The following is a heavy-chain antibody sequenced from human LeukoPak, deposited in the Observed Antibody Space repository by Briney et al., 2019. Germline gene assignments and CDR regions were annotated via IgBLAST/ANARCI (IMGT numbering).Heavy chain of an antibody. D-gene: IGHD2-15*01. CDR1: GYTFSIYS. Sequence: ASVKVSCKASGYTFSIYSISWVRQAPGLGLEWMGRIIPMSNTVDYAQRFQDRVTITADKSTGTAYMELSSLRSDDTAVYYCARGFCTSGHCYNDFDYWGQGILVTVAS. J-gene: IGHJ4*02. CDR3: ARGFCTSGHCYNDFDY. CDR2: IIPMSNTV. V-gene: IGHV1-69*06.